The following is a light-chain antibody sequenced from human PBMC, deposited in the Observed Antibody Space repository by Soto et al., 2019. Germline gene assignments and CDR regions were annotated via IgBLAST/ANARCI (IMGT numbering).Light chain of an antibody. CDR3: QQYDNLPYG. CDR1: QDISNY. Sequence: DIQMTQSPSSLSASVGDRVTITCQASQDISNYLNWYQQKPGKAPKLLIYDASNLETVVPSRFSGSGSGTDFTFTISSLQPEDIATYYCQQYDNLPYGFGPGTKVDIK. V-gene: IGKV1-33*01. J-gene: IGKJ3*01. CDR2: DAS.